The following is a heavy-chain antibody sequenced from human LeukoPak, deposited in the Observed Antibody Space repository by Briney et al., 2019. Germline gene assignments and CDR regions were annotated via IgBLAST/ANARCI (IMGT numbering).Heavy chain of an antibody. J-gene: IGHJ4*02. V-gene: IGHV4-4*07. CDR3: AKKDGDF. CDR2: IYISGST. Sequence: SETLSLTCTVSGGSISDYYWTWFRQPAGKGLEWIGRIYISGSTNYNPSLKSRVIMSVDTSRNQLSLKLTSLTAADTAVYYCAKKDGDFWGQGTLVSVSS. CDR1: GGSISDYY.